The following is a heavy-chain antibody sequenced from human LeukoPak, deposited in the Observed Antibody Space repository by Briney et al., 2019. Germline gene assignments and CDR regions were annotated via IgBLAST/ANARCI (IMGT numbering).Heavy chain of an antibody. V-gene: IGHV3-9*01. CDR1: GFTFDDYA. D-gene: IGHD2-15*01. CDR2: ISWNSGSI. J-gene: IGHJ2*01. CDR3: AKPSPGYCSGGSCYAWGNWYFDL. Sequence: PGGSLRLSCAASGFTFDDYAMHWVRHAPGKGLEWVSGISWNSGSIGYADSVKGRFTISRDNAKNSLYLQMNSLRAEDTALYYCAKPSPGYCSGGSCYAWGNWYFDLWGRGTLVTVSS.